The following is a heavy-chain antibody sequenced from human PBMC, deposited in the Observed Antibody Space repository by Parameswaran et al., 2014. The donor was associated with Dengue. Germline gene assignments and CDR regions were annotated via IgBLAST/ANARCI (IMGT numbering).Heavy chain of an antibody. D-gene: IGHD2-21*01. Sequence: VRQAPGKGLEWVSSISSSSSYIYYADSVKGRFTISRDNAKNSLYLQMNSLRAEDTAVYYCARVDGPALWWGQGTLVTVSS. CDR3: ARVDGPALW. V-gene: IGHV3-21*01. CDR2: ISSSSSYI. J-gene: IGHJ4*02.